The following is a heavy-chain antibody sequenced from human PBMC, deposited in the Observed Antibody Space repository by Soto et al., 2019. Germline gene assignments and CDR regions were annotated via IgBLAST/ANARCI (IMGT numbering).Heavy chain of an antibody. V-gene: IGHV3-74*01. J-gene: IGHJ1*01. D-gene: IGHD4-17*01. CDR2: INSDGSST. CDR3: APDTVTTDGYFQH. CDR1: GFTFSSYW. Sequence: EVQLVESGGGLVQPGGSLRLSCAASGFTFSSYWMHWVRQAPGKGLVWVSRINSDGSSTSYADSVKGRFTIYRDNAKNTLYLQMNSLRAEDTAVYYCAPDTVTTDGYFQHWGQGTLVTVSS.